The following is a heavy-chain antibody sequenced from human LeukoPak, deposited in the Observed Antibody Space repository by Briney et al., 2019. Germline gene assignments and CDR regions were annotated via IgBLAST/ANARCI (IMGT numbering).Heavy chain of an antibody. CDR3: ARDRGLIVVVPAALDY. D-gene: IGHD2-2*01. CDR1: GFTFSTYW. J-gene: IGHJ4*02. CDR2: ISSSSSTI. V-gene: IGHV3-48*01. Sequence: GGSLRLSCAASGFTFSTYWMSWVRQAPGRGLEWVSYISSSSSTIYYADSVKGRFTISRDNAKNSLYLQMNSLRAEDTAVYYCARDRGLIVVVPAALDYWGQGTLVTVSS.